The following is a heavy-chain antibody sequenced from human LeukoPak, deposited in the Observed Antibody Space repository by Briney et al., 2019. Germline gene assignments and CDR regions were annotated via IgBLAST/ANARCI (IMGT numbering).Heavy chain of an antibody. J-gene: IGHJ6*04. Sequence: SETLSLTCTVSGGSISSYYWSWIRQPPGKGLEWIGYIYTSGSTNYNPSLKSRVTISVDTSKNQFSLKLSSVAAADTAVYYCARRNSNTYYDFWSGYYLDVWGKGTTVTASS. V-gene: IGHV4-4*09. CDR2: IYTSGST. CDR1: GGSISSYY. D-gene: IGHD3-3*01. CDR3: ARRNSNTYYDFWSGYYLDV.